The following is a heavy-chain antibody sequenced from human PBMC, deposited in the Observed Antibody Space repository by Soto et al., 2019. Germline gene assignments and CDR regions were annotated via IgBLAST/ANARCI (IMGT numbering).Heavy chain of an antibody. D-gene: IGHD6-13*01. CDR3: AKGSDVGSWYLAITGPSYYYYGMDV. J-gene: IGHJ6*02. CDR1: GFTFSSYG. Sequence: PGGSLRLSCAASGFTFSSYGMHRVRQAPGKGLEWVAVISYDGSNKYYADSVKGRFTISRDNSKNTLYLQMNSLRAEDTAVYYCAKGSDVGSWYLAITGPSYYYYGMDVWGQGTTVTVSS. CDR2: ISYDGSNK. V-gene: IGHV3-30*18.